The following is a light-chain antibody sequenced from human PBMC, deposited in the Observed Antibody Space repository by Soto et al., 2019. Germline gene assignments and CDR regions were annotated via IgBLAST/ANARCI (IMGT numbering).Light chain of an antibody. Sequence: QLVLTQSPSASASLGASVKLTCTLSSGHSNYAIAWHQQQPEKGPRYLIKLNSDGSHNKGDGIPDRFSGSSSGAERYLTISSLQSEDEADYYCQTWITGIWVFGGGTKLTVL. CDR2: LNSDGSH. CDR1: SGHSNYA. V-gene: IGLV4-69*01. CDR3: QTWITGIWV. J-gene: IGLJ3*02.